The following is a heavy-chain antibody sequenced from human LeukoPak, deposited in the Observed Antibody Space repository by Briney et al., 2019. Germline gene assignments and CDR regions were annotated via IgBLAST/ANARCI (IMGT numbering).Heavy chain of an antibody. CDR3: ARGAGYDILTGYYKEDAFDI. Sequence: GASVKVSCKASGYTFTGYYMHWVRQAPGQGLEWMGWLNPNSGGTNYAQMFQGRVTMTRDTSISTAYMELSRLRSDDTAVYYCARGAGYDILTGYYKEDAFDIWGQGTLVTVSS. J-gene: IGHJ4*02. V-gene: IGHV1-2*02. CDR2: LNPNSGGT. D-gene: IGHD3-9*01. CDR1: GYTFTGYY.